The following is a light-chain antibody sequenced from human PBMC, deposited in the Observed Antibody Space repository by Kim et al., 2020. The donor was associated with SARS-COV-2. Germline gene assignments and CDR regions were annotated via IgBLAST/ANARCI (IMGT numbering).Light chain of an antibody. CDR3: NARDSSGNQV. J-gene: IGLJ2*01. CDR2: GKN. Sequence: VALGQTVRITCQGDSLRSYYASWYQQKPGQAPGLVIYGKNNRPSGIPDRFSGSSSGNTASLTITGAQAEDEADDYCNARDSSGNQVFGGGTQLTVL. CDR1: SLRSYY. V-gene: IGLV3-19*01.